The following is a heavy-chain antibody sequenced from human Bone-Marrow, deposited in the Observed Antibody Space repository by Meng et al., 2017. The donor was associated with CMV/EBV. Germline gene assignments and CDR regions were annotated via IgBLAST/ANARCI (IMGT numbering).Heavy chain of an antibody. D-gene: IGHD6-6*01. Sequence: ESLKISCAVYGGSFSDYYWSWIRQSPGKGLEWIGQIDHGGSSKYNPSLKSRVTISVDTSKNQFSLRLNSVTAADTAVYYCARSRYTSSPWFDRWGQGTLVTVSS. CDR2: IDHGGSS. CDR1: GGSFSDYY. V-gene: IGHV4-34*01. J-gene: IGHJ5*02. CDR3: ARSRYTSSPWFDR.